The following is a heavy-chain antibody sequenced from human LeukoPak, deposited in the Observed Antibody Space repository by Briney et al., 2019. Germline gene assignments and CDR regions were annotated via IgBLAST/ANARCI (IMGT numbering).Heavy chain of an antibody. D-gene: IGHD5-18*01. CDR1: GGTFSSYA. V-gene: IGHV1-69*13. Sequence: ASVKVSCKASGGTFSSYAISWVRQAPGQGLEWMGGIIPIFGTAKYAQKFQGRVTITADESTSTTYMDLGSLRSEDTAVYYCARGYSFGYEFPSGYWGQGTPVTVSS. J-gene: IGHJ4*02. CDR3: ARGYSFGYEFPSGY. CDR2: IIPIFGTA.